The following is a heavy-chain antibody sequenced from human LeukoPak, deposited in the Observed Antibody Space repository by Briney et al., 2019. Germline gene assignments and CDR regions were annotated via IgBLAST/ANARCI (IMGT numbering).Heavy chain of an antibody. Sequence: GGSLRLSCAASGFTVSSNYMSWVRQAPGKGLEWVSVIYSGGSTYYADSVKGRFTISRDNSKNTLYLQMNSLRAEDTAVHYCARGRGPAAIGPYYFDYWGQGTLVTVSS. D-gene: IGHD2-2*01. CDR3: ARGRGPAAIGPYYFDY. CDR1: GFTVSSNY. CDR2: IYSGGST. V-gene: IGHV3-53*01. J-gene: IGHJ4*02.